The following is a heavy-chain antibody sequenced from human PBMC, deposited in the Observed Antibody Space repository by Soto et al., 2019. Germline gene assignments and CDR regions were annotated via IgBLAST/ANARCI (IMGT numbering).Heavy chain of an antibody. CDR2: ISAYNGNT. CDR3: ARDTPYSCGSAHYYYYGMDV. J-gene: IGHJ6*02. Sequence: ASVKVSCKASGYTFTSYGISWVRQAPGQGLEWMGWISAYNGNTNYAQKLQGRVTMTTDTSTSTAYMELRSLRSDDTAVYYCARDTPYSCGSAHYYYYGMDVWGQGTTVTV. V-gene: IGHV1-18*01. CDR1: GYTFTSYG. D-gene: IGHD3-10*01.